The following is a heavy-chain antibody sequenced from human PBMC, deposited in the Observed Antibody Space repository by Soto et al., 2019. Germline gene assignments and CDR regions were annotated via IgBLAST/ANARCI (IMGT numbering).Heavy chain of an antibody. D-gene: IGHD3-10*01. CDR3: TGLWFGEIYNY. CDR2: IKNKNEGGTT. V-gene: IGHV3-15*07. J-gene: IGHJ4*01. Sequence: EVELVESGGGLVKPGGSLTLSCAASGFSFKNAWMNWVRQAPGKGLEWVGRIKNKNEGGTTDYAAFVKGRFTISRDASENTFYLHMNGLKTEDTGVYFCTGLWFGEIYNYWGQGSLVTVSS. CDR1: GFSFKNAW.